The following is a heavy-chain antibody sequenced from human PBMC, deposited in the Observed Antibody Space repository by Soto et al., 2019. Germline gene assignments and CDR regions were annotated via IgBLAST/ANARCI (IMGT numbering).Heavy chain of an antibody. D-gene: IGHD2-15*01. V-gene: IGHV3-30*18. CDR1: GFTFSQYG. Sequence: QVQLVESGGGVVQPGRSLRLSCEVSGFTFSQYGMHWVRQAPGKGLEWVAVISHDGRKIYYGDSVKGRFTMSIDNSKNTLYLQMNSLRVEDTAVYYCAKQWGDRDFISLGYDHWGQGTLVTVSS. J-gene: IGHJ4*02. CDR2: ISHDGRKI. CDR3: AKQWGDRDFISLGYDH.